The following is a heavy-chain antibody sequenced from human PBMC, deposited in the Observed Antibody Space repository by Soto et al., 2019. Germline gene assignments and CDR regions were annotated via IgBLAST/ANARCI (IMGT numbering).Heavy chain of an antibody. J-gene: IGHJ4*02. D-gene: IGHD4-17*01. CDR3: ASRPRNYGDYVDY. CDR1: GFTFSSYA. V-gene: IGHV3-23*01. CDR2: ISGSGGST. Sequence: EVQLLESGGGLVQPGGSLRLSCAASGFTFSSYAMSWVRQAPGKGLEWVSAISGSGGSTYYADSGKGRFTISRDNAKNPLYLHMTTLRAEDTAVYYCASRPRNYGDYVDYWGQGTLVTVSS.